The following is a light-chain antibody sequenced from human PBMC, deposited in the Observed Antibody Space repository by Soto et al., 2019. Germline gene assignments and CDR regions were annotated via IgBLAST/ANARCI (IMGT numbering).Light chain of an antibody. Sequence: QSALTQPASVSGSPGQSITISCTGTSSDVGGYNYVSWYQQHPVKAPKLMIYDVTNRPSGVSDRFSGSKSVNTASLTISGLQAEDEADYYCSSYTSSSTPYVFGTGTKVTGL. CDR1: SSDVGGYNY. J-gene: IGLJ1*01. V-gene: IGLV2-14*01. CDR3: SSYTSSSTPYV. CDR2: DVT.